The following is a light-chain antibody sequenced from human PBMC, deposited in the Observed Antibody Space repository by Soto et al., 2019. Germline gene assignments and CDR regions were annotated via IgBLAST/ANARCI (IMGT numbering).Light chain of an antibody. CDR2: AAS. Sequence: EIVMTQSRATLSVSPGDRATLSCRASQSVSSNLVWYQQKPGQAPRLLRYAASTRATGIPARFSGSGSGTDFTLTISSLQSDDFARYFCQQYNNWHQTIGQGTKVDIK. J-gene: IGKJ1*01. V-gene: IGKV3-15*01. CDR1: QSVSSN. CDR3: QQYNNWHQT.